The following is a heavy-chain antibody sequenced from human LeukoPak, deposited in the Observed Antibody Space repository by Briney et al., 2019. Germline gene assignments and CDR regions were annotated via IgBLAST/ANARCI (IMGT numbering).Heavy chain of an antibody. J-gene: IGHJ6*03. Sequence: SETLSLTCTVSGGSISSQNWSWIRQPPGKRLEWIGYIYYSGSTNYSPSLNSRLTISVDTSKNQFSLRLSSVTAADTAVYYCARGRQDYFYYMDVWGKGTTVTVSS. CDR2: IYYSGST. CDR3: ARGRQDYFYYMDV. V-gene: IGHV4-59*11. CDR1: GGSISSQN.